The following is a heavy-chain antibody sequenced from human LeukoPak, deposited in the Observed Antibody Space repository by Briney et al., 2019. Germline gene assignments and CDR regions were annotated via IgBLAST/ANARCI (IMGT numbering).Heavy chain of an antibody. V-gene: IGHV2-5*01. CDR3: SHIDTNGYAPLRH. Sequence: SGPALVHPTQALTLTYNFCGFSLSTSGVGVGWIRQPPGKALEWLALFYWNDDKRYRPSLKSRLTISKDTSKNQVVLTMSSNEHAETAGYYCSHIDTNGYAPLRHWGQGTLVTVSS. J-gene: IGHJ4*02. CDR1: GFSLSTSGVG. D-gene: IGHD2-2*01. CDR2: FYWNDDK.